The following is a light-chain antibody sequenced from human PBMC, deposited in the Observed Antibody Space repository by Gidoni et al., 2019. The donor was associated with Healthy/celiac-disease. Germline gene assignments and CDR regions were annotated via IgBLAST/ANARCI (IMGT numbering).Light chain of an antibody. J-gene: IGKJ1*01. CDR1: QSVLYSSNNQNY. Sequence: DIVMTQSPDYLAVSLGERATINCKSIQSVLYSSNNQNYLAWYQQKPGQPPKLLIYWASTRESGVPDRFSGSGSGTDFTLTISSLQAEDVAVYYCQQYYRTPQTFGQGTKVEIK. CDR3: QQYYRTPQT. CDR2: WAS. V-gene: IGKV4-1*01.